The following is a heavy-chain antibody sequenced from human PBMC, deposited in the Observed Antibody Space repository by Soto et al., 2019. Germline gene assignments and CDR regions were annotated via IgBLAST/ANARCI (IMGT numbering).Heavy chain of an antibody. D-gene: IGHD6-19*01. V-gene: IGHV2-5*02. CDR2: IYWDDNN. J-gene: IGHJ4*02. CDR3: AHGSGWLSDY. CDR1: GFPLTSTAVG. Sequence: QITLKESGPTLVKPTQTLTLTCTFSGFPLTSTAVGVNWIRQPPGKALEWLALIYWDDNNQYNPSLKSRLTVTKDTSKNQVVLTMTNMDPVDTATYYCAHGSGWLSDYWGQGTLVTVSS.